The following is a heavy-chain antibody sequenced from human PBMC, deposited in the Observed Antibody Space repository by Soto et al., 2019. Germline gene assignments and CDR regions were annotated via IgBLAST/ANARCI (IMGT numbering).Heavy chain of an antibody. D-gene: IGHD3-3*01. J-gene: IGHJ5*02. Sequence: QVRLVQSGAEVRRPGASVKVSCKAPGDTFTSYYLNWVRQAPGQGLEWMGVINPHGGRTNYAQKFQGRVTMTSDTSRSTVYRELRSLRSDDTAIYYCARSSGGNFGIIIEGSNWFDPWGQGTLVTVSS. CDR3: ARSSGGNFGIIIEGSNWFDP. CDR1: GDTFTSYY. CDR2: INPHGGRT. V-gene: IGHV1-46*01.